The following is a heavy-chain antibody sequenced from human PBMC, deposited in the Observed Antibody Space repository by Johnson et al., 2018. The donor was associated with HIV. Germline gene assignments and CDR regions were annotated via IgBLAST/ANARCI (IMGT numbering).Heavy chain of an antibody. J-gene: IGHJ3*02. V-gene: IGHV3-49*03. CDR3: TSAPYHPGGVAFDI. CDR1: GFTFGAHA. Sequence: HLLASGAGFVQPAPSLSLSCPSSGFTFGAHAMRCFRLAPGKGLEWVAFIRSKVYGGTTVNAPSVKGRLTISRDDSKSIAYLQMNGLKTEDTAVYYCTSAPYHPGGVAFDIWGQGTMVTVSP. D-gene: IGHD2-2*01. CDR2: IRSKVYGGTT.